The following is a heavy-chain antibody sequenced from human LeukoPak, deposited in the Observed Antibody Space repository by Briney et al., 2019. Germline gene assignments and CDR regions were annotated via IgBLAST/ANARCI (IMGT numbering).Heavy chain of an antibody. CDR1: GFTFSSYA. D-gene: IGHD2-15*01. J-gene: IGHJ4*02. CDR3: AREDGYCSDGKCYSYFDS. V-gene: IGHV3-7*01. Sequence: GGSLRLSCAVSGFTFSSYAMHWVRQAPGKGLEWVAYIKKTGSETYYVDSVKGRFTITRDNTRNSLFLQMYSLRAEDTAMYFCAREDGYCSDGKCYSYFDSWGQGTLVTVSS. CDR2: IKKTGSET.